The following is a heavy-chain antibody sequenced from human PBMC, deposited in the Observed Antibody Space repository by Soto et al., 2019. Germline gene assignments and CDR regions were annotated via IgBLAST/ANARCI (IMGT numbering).Heavy chain of an antibody. D-gene: IGHD6-13*01. Sequence: ASLRLSCAASGFTFSGSAMHWVRQASGKGLEWVGRIRSKANSYATAYAASVKGRFTISRDDSKNTAYMQMNSLKTEDTAVYYCTRQGEGARSSHYWYFDLWGRGTLVTVSS. J-gene: IGHJ2*01. CDR1: GFTFSGSA. CDR2: IRSKANSYAT. V-gene: IGHV3-73*01. CDR3: TRQGEGARSSHYWYFDL.